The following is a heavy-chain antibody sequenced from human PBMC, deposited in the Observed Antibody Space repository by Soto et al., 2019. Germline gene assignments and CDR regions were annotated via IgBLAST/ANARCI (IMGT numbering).Heavy chain of an antibody. J-gene: IGHJ5*02. CDR2: IYWDDDK. Sequence: SGPTLVNPTQTLTLTCTFSGFSLSTSGVGVGWIRQPPGKALEWLALIYWDDDKRYSPSLKSRLTITKDTSKNQVVLTMTNMDRADTATYFCAQSWVEMATITAWGQGTPVTVSS. D-gene: IGHD5-12*01. V-gene: IGHV2-5*02. CDR3: AQSWVEMATITA. CDR1: GFSLSTSGVG.